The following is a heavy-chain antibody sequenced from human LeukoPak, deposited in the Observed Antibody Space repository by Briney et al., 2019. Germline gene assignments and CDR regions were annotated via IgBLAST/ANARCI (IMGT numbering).Heavy chain of an antibody. CDR3: ARGVAKLYGLDV. Sequence: GGSLRLSCAASGFTFSNYWIHWVRQAPGKGLVWVSRINGDGSSTNYADFVKGRFTISRDNAKNTLYLQMDSLRAEDTAVYYCARGVAKLYGLDVWGQGTTVTVSS. V-gene: IGHV3-74*01. CDR2: INGDGSST. D-gene: IGHD2-21*01. J-gene: IGHJ6*02. CDR1: GFTFSNYW.